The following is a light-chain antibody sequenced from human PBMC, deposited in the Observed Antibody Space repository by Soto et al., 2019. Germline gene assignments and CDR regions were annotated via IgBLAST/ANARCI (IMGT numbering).Light chain of an antibody. CDR2: DVS. CDR1: SSDVGGYDY. Sequence: QSVLTQPASVSGSPGQSITISCTGTSSDVGGYDYVSWYQQHPGKAPRLMIYDVSHRPSGVSNRFSGSKSGNTASLTISGLQAEDEADYYCNSYTSSSTDVFGTGTKVTVL. CDR3: NSYTSSSTDV. J-gene: IGLJ1*01. V-gene: IGLV2-14*03.